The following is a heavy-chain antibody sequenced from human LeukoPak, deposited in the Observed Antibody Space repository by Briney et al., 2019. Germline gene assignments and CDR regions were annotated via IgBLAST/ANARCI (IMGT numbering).Heavy chain of an antibody. CDR2: ISAYNGNT. V-gene: IGHV1-18*01. CDR1: GYTFTTYG. J-gene: IGHJ5*02. D-gene: IGHD6-19*01. CDR3: ARDRVAERPGWFDP. Sequence: ASVKVSCKASGYTFTTYGINWVREAPGHGLEWMGWISAYNGNTNYAQKVQGRVTMTTDTSTSTAYMELRSLKSDDTAVYYCARDRVAERPGWFDPWGQGTPVTVSS.